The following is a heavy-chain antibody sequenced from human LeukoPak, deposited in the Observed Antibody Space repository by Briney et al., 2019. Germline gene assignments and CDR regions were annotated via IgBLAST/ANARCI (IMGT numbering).Heavy chain of an antibody. CDR1: GGSISSSNW. V-gene: IGHV4-4*02. CDR2: IYYSGTS. D-gene: IGHD3-10*01. CDR3: ASYGSGSYRASDY. J-gene: IGHJ4*02. Sequence: PSGTLSLTCAVSGGSISSSNWWSWVRQPPGKGLEWIGSIYYSGTSFYNPSLKSRVTISVDTSRNQFSLKLNSVTAADTAVYYCASYGSGSYRASDYWGQGTLVTVSS.